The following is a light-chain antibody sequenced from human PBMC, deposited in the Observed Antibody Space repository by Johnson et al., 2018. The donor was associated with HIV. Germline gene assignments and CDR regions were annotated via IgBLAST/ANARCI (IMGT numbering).Light chain of an antibody. CDR2: ENN. CDR1: SSDMGNYA. Sequence: QSVLTQPPSVSAAPGQKVTISCSGSSSDMGNYAVSWYQQLPGTAPKLLIYENNKRPSGIPDRFYGSKSGTSATLGITGLQTGDEADYYCGTWDSSMSQEVFGTGTKVTVL. J-gene: IGLJ1*01. V-gene: IGLV1-51*02. CDR3: GTWDSSMSQEV.